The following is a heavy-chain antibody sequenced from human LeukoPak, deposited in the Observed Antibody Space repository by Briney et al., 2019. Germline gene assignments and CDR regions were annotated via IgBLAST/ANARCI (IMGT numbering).Heavy chain of an antibody. CDR1: GGSIRSGAPD. CDR2: INHSGST. Sequence: SETLSLTCTVSGGSIRSGAPDWGWIRQHPKRGLEWVGYINHSGSTYYNPSRGSRVTMSVDTSKNQFSLKLSSVTAADTAVYYCARHRSFYSSGYVFDYWGQGTLVTVSS. D-gene: IGHD3-22*01. V-gene: IGHV4-31*03. CDR3: ARHRSFYSSGYVFDY. J-gene: IGHJ4*02.